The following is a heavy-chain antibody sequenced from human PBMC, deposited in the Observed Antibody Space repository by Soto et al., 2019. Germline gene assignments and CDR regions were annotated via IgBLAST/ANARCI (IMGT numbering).Heavy chain of an antibody. D-gene: IGHD6-25*01. J-gene: IGHJ6*02. V-gene: IGHV1-69*01. CDR3: RFRYSSGYGMDV. Sequence: QVQLAQSGAEVKKPGSSVKVSCKASGGTFSSYAISWVRQAPGQGLEWMGGIIPIFGTANYAQKFQGRVTITADESTSTAYMELSSLRSEDTAVYYCRFRYSSGYGMDVWGQGTTVTVSS. CDR1: GGTFSSYA. CDR2: IIPIFGTA.